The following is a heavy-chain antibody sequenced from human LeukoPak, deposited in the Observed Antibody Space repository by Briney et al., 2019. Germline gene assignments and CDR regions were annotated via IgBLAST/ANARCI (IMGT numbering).Heavy chain of an antibody. V-gene: IGHV4-34*01. D-gene: IGHD3-22*01. CDR2: MNHSGSA. J-gene: IGHJ3*02. CDR3: AKSNGYGLIDI. CDR1: GGSFSGYY. Sequence: SETLSLTCAVYGGSFSGYYWTWIRQPPGKGLEWIGEMNHSGSANYNPSLKSRVTISVDTSKNQCSLRLSSVTAADTAVYYCAKSNGYGLIDIWGQGTMVTVSS.